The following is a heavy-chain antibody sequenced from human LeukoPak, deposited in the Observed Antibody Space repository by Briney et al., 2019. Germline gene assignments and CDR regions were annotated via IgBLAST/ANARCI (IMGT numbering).Heavy chain of an antibody. CDR3: ARDSFDYGSGEEYFDY. V-gene: IGHV3-23*01. CDR2: ISGSGGST. D-gene: IGHD3-10*01. Sequence: GGSLRLSCAASGFTFSSYAMSWVRQAPGKGLEWVSAISGSGGSTYYADSVKGRFTISRDNSKNTLYLQMNSLRAEDTAVYYCARDSFDYGSGEEYFDYWGQGTLVTVSS. J-gene: IGHJ4*02. CDR1: GFTFSSYA.